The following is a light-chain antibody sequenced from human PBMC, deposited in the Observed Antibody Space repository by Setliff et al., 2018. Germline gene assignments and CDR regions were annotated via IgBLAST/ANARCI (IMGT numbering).Light chain of an antibody. V-gene: IGKV3-11*01. Sequence: EIVLTQSPATLSLSPGERATLSCRASESISTYLTWFQQKPGQAPRLLIYDGSNRATGIPSRFSGSGSGTDFTLIISSLEPEDFAVYYCQQRSKWPLTFGGGTKVDIK. J-gene: IGKJ4*01. CDR1: ESISTY. CDR3: QQRSKWPLT. CDR2: DGS.